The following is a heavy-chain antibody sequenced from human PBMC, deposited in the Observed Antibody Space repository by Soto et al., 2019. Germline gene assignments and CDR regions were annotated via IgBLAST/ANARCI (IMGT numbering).Heavy chain of an antibody. D-gene: IGHD1-1*01. J-gene: IGHJ4*02. CDR1: GYAFTTYG. Sequence: QVHLVQSGAEVKKPGASVKVSCKGSGYAFTTYGITWVRQAPGQGLEWMGWISAQNGNTNYAQKLQGRVTVTRDTSTSTAYMELRSVRSDDTAVYYCARGRYGDYWGQGALVTVSS. CDR2: ISAQNGNT. V-gene: IGHV1-18*01. CDR3: ARGRYGDY.